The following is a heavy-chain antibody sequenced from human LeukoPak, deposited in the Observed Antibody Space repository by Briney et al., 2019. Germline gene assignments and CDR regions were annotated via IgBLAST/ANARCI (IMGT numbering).Heavy chain of an antibody. CDR1: GDSISSSSYY. J-gene: IGHJ4*02. V-gene: IGHV4-39*07. D-gene: IGHD6-19*01. CDR3: ARGRYRIAVAGQRFDY. CDR2: INHSGST. Sequence: SETLSLTCTVSGDSISSSSYYWGWVRQPPGKGLEWIGEINHSGSTNYNPSLKSRVTISVDTSKNQFSLKLSSVTAADTAVYYCARGRYRIAVAGQRFDYWGQGTLVTVSS.